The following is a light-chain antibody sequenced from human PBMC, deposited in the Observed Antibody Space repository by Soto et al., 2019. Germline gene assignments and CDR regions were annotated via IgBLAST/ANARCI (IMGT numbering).Light chain of an antibody. CDR1: QSISNW. CDR3: QQYNDYSLT. CDR2: DAS. J-gene: IGKJ1*01. Sequence: DIHMTQSPSTLSASVGDRVTITCRASQSISNWLAWYQQKPGKAPKLLIFDASTLESGVPSRFSGGGSGTDFTLTISSLQPDDFATYYCQQYNDYSLTFGQGTKVDIK. V-gene: IGKV1-5*01.